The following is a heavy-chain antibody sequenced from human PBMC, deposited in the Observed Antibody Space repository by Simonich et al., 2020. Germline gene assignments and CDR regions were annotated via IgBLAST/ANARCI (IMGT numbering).Heavy chain of an antibody. CDR2: IYYSGHT. CDR1: GGSISSSSYN. D-gene: IGHD2-8*01. CDR3: ARQRVLMVYAIDY. J-gene: IGHJ4*02. Sequence: QLQLQESGPGLVKPSETLSLTCTVSGGSISSSSYNWGWIRQPPGKGLEWIGSIYYSGHTNYNPPLKVRVTISVDTSKNQFSLKLSSVTAADTAVYYCARQRVLMVYAIDYWGQGTLVTVSS. V-gene: IGHV4-39*01.